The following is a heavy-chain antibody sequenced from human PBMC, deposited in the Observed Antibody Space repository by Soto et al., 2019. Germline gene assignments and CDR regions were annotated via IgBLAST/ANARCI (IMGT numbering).Heavy chain of an antibody. CDR1: GGTFSSYA. CDR2: IIPIFGTA. J-gene: IGHJ6*02. Sequence: QVQLVQSGAEVTTPGSSVKVSCKAAGGTFSSYAINWVRQAPGQGLEWMGGIIPIFGTADYAQKFQGRVTITADESTSTDYMELSSLRSEGTAVYYCASRITGSPNSYYGMDVWGPGTTVTVSS. D-gene: IGHD1-20*01. CDR3: ASRITGSPNSYYGMDV. V-gene: IGHV1-69*12.